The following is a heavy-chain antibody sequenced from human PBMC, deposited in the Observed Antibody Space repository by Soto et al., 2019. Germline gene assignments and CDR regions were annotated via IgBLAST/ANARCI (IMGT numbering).Heavy chain of an antibody. J-gene: IGHJ4*02. CDR2: INPSGGST. D-gene: IGHD3-22*01. CDR3: ARDAQTYYDSSGSFFDY. Sequence: ASVKVSCKASGYTFTSYYMHWVRQAPGQGLEWMGIINPSGGSTSYAQKFQGRVTMTRDTSTSTVYMELSSLRSEDTAVYYCARDAQTYYDSSGSFFDYSGQGTLVTLAS. CDR1: GYTFTSYY. V-gene: IGHV1-46*01.